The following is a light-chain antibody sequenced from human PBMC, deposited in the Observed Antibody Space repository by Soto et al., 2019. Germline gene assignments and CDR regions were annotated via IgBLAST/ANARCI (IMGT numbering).Light chain of an antibody. J-gene: IGLJ2*01. CDR2: DNN. CDR1: TSNIGNNF. V-gene: IGLV1-51*01. Sequence: QSVLTQPPSVSAAPGQRVTISCSGRTSNIGNNFVSWYQVVPGTAPKLLIYDNNLRPSGTPDRFSGSKSGTSATLGIPGLQTGDEATYYCGTWDDSLNNEFVFGAGTKLTVL. CDR3: GTWDDSLNNEFV.